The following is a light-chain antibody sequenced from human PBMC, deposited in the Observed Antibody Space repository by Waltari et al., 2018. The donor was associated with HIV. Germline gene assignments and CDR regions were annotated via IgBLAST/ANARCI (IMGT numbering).Light chain of an antibody. J-gene: IGLJ1*01. V-gene: IGLV3-21*04. CDR1: NIGSKS. CDR2: SNS. Sequence: SYVLTQPPSVSVAPGKTARISCGGNNIGSKSVHWYQQKPGQAPVLVIYSNSDRPSGIPERFSGSNSGNMATLTISRVESGDEADYYCQVWDSSSDHLYVFGTGTKVTVL. CDR3: QVWDSSSDHLYV.